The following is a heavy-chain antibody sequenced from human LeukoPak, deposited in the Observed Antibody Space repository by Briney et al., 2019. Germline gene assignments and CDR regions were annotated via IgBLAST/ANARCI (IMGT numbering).Heavy chain of an antibody. CDR2: IYYSGST. Sequence: SETLSLTCTVSGGSISSYYWSWIRQPPGKGLEWIGYIYYSGSTNYNPSLKSRVTISVDTSKNQFSLKLSSVTAADTAVYYCATYYGSGSPFDYWGQGTLVTVSS. CDR3: ATYYGSGSPFDY. V-gene: IGHV4-59*12. J-gene: IGHJ4*02. CDR1: GGSISSYY. D-gene: IGHD3-10*01.